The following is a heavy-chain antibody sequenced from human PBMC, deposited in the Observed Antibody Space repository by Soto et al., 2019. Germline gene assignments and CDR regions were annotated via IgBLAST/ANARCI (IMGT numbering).Heavy chain of an antibody. J-gene: IGHJ3*02. CDR1: AFTFRSYW. CDR3: ARDLFEAARRGEYAFDI. CDR2: INQDGSEK. V-gene: IGHV3-7*03. D-gene: IGHD3-16*01. Sequence: DVRLVESGGGVVQPGGSLRPSCAASAFTFRSYWVSWVRQAPGKGPEWVANINQDGSEKFYVGSVKGRFTLSRDNAKNSLYLQMNSLRVEDTAVYYCARDLFEAARRGEYAFDIWGQGTMVTVSS.